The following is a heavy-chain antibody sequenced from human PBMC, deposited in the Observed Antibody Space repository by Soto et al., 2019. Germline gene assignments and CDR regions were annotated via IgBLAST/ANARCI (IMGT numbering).Heavy chain of an antibody. CDR3: ARETAVAGFDY. J-gene: IGHJ4*02. Sequence: PSETLSLTCAVSGYSISSGYYWGWIRQPPGKGLEWIGSIYHSGSTYYNPSLKSRVTMSVDTSKNQFSLKLSSVTAADTAVYYCARETAVAGFDYWGQGTLVTVSS. V-gene: IGHV4-38-2*02. D-gene: IGHD6-19*01. CDR2: IYHSGST. CDR1: GYSISSGYY.